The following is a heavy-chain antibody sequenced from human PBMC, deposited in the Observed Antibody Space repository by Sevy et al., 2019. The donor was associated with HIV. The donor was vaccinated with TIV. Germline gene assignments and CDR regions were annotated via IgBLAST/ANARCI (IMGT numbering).Heavy chain of an antibody. CDR2: TYYRSKWYN. J-gene: IGHJ6*02. CDR3: ARDPTPAWAVAGLSYGMDV. V-gene: IGHV6-1*01. CDR1: GDSVSSNSAA. Sequence: KQSQTLSLTCAISGDSVSSNSAAWNWIRQSPSRGLEWLGRTYYRSKWYNDYAVSVKSRITINPDTSKNQFSLQRNSVTPEDTAVYYCARDPTPAWAVAGLSYGMDVWGQGTTVTVSS. D-gene: IGHD6-19*01.